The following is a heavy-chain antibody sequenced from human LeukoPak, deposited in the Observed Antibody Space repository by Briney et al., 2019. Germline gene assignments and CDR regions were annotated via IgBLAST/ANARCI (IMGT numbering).Heavy chain of an antibody. Sequence: GGSLRLSCAASGFTFSSYSMSWVRQAPGKGLEWVSAITGSGGSTYYADSVKGRFTISRDNSKNTLYLQMNSLRAEDTAVYYCAKEIRDGYNYPFDYWGQGTLVTVSS. CDR3: AKEIRDGYNYPFDY. CDR2: ITGSGGST. J-gene: IGHJ4*02. CDR1: GFTFSSYS. V-gene: IGHV3-23*01. D-gene: IGHD5-24*01.